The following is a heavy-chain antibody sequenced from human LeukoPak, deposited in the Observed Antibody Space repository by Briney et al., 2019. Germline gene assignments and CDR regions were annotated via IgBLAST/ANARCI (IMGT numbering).Heavy chain of an antibody. J-gene: IGHJ6*03. CDR2: IYYSGST. Sequence: SETLSLTCTVSGGSISSYYWSWIRHPPGKGLEWIGYIYYSGSTNYNPSLKSRFPISVDTSKNQFSLRLSSVTAADTALYSCAREIGILSSSLYYYYYMDVWGKGTTVTVSS. D-gene: IGHD6-13*01. CDR1: GGSISSYY. V-gene: IGHV4-59*01. CDR3: AREIGILSSSLYYYYYMDV.